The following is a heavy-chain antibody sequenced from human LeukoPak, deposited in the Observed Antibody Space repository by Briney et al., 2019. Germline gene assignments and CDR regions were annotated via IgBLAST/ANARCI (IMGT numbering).Heavy chain of an antibody. CDR3: AKWGFVVVPADTYYFDY. CDR1: GFTFSSYA. V-gene: IGHV3-23*01. D-gene: IGHD2-2*01. J-gene: IGHJ4*02. CDR2: ISGSGGST. Sequence: GGSLRLSCAASGFTFSSYAMSWVRQAPGKGLEWVSAISGSGGSTYYADSVKGRFTIPRDNSKNTLYLQMNSLRAEDTAVYYCAKWGFVVVPADTYYFDYWGQGTLVTVSS.